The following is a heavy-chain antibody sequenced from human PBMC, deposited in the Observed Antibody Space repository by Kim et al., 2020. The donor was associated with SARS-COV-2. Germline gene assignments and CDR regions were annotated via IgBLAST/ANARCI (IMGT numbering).Heavy chain of an antibody. CDR3: ATTTPFITMVRGVIIRGPNWFDP. CDR2: FDPEDGET. V-gene: IGHV1-24*01. D-gene: IGHD3-10*01. J-gene: IGHJ5*02. CDR1: GYTLTELS. Sequence: ASVKVSCKVSGYTLTELSMHWVRRAPGKGLEWMGGFDPEDGETIYAQKFQGRVTMTEDTSTDTAYMELSSLRSEDTAVYYCATTTPFITMVRGVIIRGPNWFDPWGQGTLVTVSS.